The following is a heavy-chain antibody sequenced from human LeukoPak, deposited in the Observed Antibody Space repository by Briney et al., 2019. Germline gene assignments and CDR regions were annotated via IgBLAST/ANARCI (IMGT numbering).Heavy chain of an antibody. V-gene: IGHV1-2*02. Sequence: GASVKVSCKASGYTFTGYYMHWVRQAPGQGLEWMGWINPNSGGTNYAQKFQGRVTMTRDMSTSTVYMELSSLRSEDTAVYYCARDGYSSGWYGWYYYYYMDVWGKGTTVTVSS. J-gene: IGHJ6*03. CDR3: ARDGYSSGWYGWYYYYYMDV. CDR2: INPNSGGT. CDR1: GYTFTGYY. D-gene: IGHD6-19*01.